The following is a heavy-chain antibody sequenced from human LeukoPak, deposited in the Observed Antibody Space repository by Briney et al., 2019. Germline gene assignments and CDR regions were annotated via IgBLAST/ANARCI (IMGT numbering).Heavy chain of an antibody. CDR1: GYTFTSYG. J-gene: IGHJ5*02. D-gene: IGHD5-24*01. Sequence: GASVKVSCKASGYTFTSYGISWVRQAPGQGLEWMGGIIPIFGTANYAQKFQGRVTITADESTSTAYMELSSLRSEDTAVYYCARSVEMATINWFDPWGQGTLVTVSS. CDR2: IIPIFGTA. CDR3: ARSVEMATINWFDP. V-gene: IGHV1-69*13.